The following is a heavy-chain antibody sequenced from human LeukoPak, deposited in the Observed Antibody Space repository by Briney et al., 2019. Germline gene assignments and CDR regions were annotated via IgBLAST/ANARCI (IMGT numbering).Heavy chain of an antibody. CDR1: GFTFSSYA. Sequence: GRSLRLSCAASGFTFSSYAMHWVRQAPGKGLEWVAVISYDGSNKYYADSVKGRFTISRDNSKNTLYLQMNSLRAEDTAVYYCARDYSSSFFDYCGQGTLVTVSS. V-gene: IGHV3-30*04. CDR2: ISYDGSNK. CDR3: ARDYSSSFFDY. J-gene: IGHJ4*02. D-gene: IGHD6-13*01.